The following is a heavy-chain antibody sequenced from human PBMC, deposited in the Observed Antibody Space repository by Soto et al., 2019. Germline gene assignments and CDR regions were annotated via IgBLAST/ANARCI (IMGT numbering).Heavy chain of an antibody. CDR2: MNPNSGNT. D-gene: IGHD2-15*01. J-gene: IGHJ4*02. CDR3: ARRTAAWSACDY. V-gene: IGHV1-8*01. CDR1: GYSFTTYD. Sequence: QVQLVQSGAEVRKPGASVKVSCKASGYSFTTYDIYWVRQATGQGLEWMGWMNPNSGNTGYAQKFQGRVPMPRNNSILTAYMELSSRRSDYTAVYYCARRTAAWSACDYWAQGTLVIVCS.